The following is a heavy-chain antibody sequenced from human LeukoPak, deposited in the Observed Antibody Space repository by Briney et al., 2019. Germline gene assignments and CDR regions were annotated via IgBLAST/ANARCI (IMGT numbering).Heavy chain of an antibody. CDR1: GFTFSSYS. V-gene: IGHV3-48*04. D-gene: IGHD2-21*02. CDR2: ISSSSSTI. J-gene: IGHJ4*02. CDR3: ARDQRAYCGGDCYGTY. Sequence: PGGSLRLSCAASGFTFSSYSMNWVRQAPGKGLEWVSYISSSSSTIYYADSVKGRFTISRDNAKNSLYLQMNSLRAEDTAVYYCARDQRAYCGGDCYGTYWGQGTLVTVSS.